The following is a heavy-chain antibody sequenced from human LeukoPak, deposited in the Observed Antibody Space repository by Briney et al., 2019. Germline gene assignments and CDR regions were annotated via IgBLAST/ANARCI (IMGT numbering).Heavy chain of an antibody. CDR3: AKRVGDYFDY. Sequence: GGSLRLSCAASGFKLSSFWMSWVRQAPGKGLEWVAKIKEDGSEKYYVDSVKGRFTISRDNAKNSLSLQMNSLRVEDTAVYYCAKRVGDYFDYWGQGTLVTVSS. CDR1: GFKLSSFW. J-gene: IGHJ4*02. D-gene: IGHD3-16*01. CDR2: IKEDGSEK. V-gene: IGHV3-7*03.